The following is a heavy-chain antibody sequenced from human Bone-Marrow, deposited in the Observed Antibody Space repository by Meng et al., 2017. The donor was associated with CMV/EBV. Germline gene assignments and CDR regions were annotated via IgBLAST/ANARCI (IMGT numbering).Heavy chain of an antibody. Sequence: GESLKISCAASGFTFSSYSMNWVRQAPGKGLEWVSSISSSSSYIYYADSVKGRFTISRDNAKNSLYLQMNSLRAEDTAVYYCAREYSSSWRIYFYYWGQGTLVTVSS. D-gene: IGHD6-13*01. J-gene: IGHJ4*02. V-gene: IGHV3-21*01. CDR3: AREYSSSWRIYFYY. CDR1: GFTFSSYS. CDR2: ISSSSSYI.